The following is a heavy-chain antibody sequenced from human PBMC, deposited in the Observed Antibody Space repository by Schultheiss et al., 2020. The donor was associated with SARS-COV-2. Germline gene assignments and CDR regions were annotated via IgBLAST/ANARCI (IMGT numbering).Heavy chain of an antibody. CDR3: ARAVVATISTQYYYYYYMDV. J-gene: IGHJ6*03. CDR2: IWYDGSNK. Sequence: GGSLRLSCAASGFTFSSYGMHWVRQAPGKGLEWVAVIWYDGSNKYYADSVKGRFTISRDNAKNSLYLQMNSLRAEDTAVYYCARAVVATISTQYYYYYYMDVWGKGTTVTVSS. CDR1: GFTFSSYG. D-gene: IGHD5-12*01. V-gene: IGHV3-33*01.